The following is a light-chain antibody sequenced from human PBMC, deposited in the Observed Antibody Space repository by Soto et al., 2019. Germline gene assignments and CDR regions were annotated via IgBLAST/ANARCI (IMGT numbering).Light chain of an antibody. V-gene: IGKV3-15*01. J-gene: IGKJ3*01. CDR3: QQYNNWPSFT. CDR2: GAS. Sequence: DIVMTQSPATLSVSPGERATLSCRASQSVSSNLAWYQQKPGQAPRLLVYGASTRATGIPARFSGSGSGTEFLLTLSSLQSEDFALYYCQQYNNWPSFTFGPRTKVDIK. CDR1: QSVSSN.